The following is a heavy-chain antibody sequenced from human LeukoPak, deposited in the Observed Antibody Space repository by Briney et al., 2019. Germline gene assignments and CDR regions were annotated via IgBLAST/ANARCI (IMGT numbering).Heavy chain of an antibody. CDR1: GGSISDSL. J-gene: IGHJ2*01. CDR2: IYYSGST. Sequence: SGPTLVKPSEALSLTCTVSGGSISDSLWSWIRQPPGKGLEWIGYIYYSGSTNYNPSLKSRVTMSLDTSENQFSLKLGSVTAADTAVYYCAKTYSSSWHNWYFDLWSRGTLVTVSS. V-gene: IGHV4-59*08. CDR3: AKTYSSSWHNWYFDL. D-gene: IGHD6-13*01.